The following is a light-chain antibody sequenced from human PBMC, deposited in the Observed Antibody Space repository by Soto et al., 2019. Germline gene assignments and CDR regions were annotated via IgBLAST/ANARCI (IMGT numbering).Light chain of an antibody. CDR3: QQRGHWPRT. CDR2: EAS. V-gene: IGKV3-11*01. Sequence: EVVLTQSPATMSLYPGEGATLSCRASQSVSTYLAWYQQKPGQAPRLLIFEASKRATGIPDRISGSGSGTDFTRTISSLEPEDFAVYYCQQRGHWPRTFGQGTKVEMK. J-gene: IGKJ1*01. CDR1: QSVSTY.